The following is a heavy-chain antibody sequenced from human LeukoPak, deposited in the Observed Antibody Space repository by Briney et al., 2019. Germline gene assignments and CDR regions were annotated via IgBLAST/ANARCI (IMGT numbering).Heavy chain of an antibody. CDR3: AREDYDSSGQHTYYFDY. CDR1: GGTFSSYA. V-gene: IGHV1-69*05. J-gene: IGHJ4*02. Sequence: SVKVSCKASGGTFSSYAISWVRQAPGQGLEWMGRIIPIFGTANYAQKFQGRVTITTDESTSTAYMELSSLRSEDTAVYYCAREDYDSSGQHTYYFDYWGQGTLVTASS. D-gene: IGHD3-22*01. CDR2: IIPIFGTA.